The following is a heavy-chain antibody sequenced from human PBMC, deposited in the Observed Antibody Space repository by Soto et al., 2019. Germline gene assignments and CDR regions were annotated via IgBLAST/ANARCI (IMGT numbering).Heavy chain of an antibody. CDR1: GXTFTSYY. D-gene: IGHD2-21*02. CDR3: ARDKSYCGGDCYLFYYYYYEDV. J-gene: IGHJ6*03. Sequence: SVKVSCKASGXTFTSYYMHWVRQASGQGLEWMGIINPSGGSTSYAQKFQGRVTMTRDTSTSTVYMELSSLRSEDTAVYYCARDKSYCGGDCYLFYYYYYEDVWGKGTTVTVSS. CDR2: INPSGGST. V-gene: IGHV1-46*01.